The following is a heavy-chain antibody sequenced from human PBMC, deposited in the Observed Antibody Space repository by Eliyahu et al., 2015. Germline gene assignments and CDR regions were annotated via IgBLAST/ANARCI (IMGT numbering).Heavy chain of an antibody. V-gene: IGHV3-74*01. CDR1: RFTFSSYW. CDR3: AREQELVGEDAFDL. J-gene: IGHJ3*01. D-gene: IGHD1-26*01. Sequence: EVQLVESGXGLVQPGGSLRLSCXASRFTFSSYWMHWVRQAPGKGLVWVSRINSDGSRTSYADSVKGRFTISRDNAKNTLYLQMNSLRVEDTAVYYCAREQELVGEDAFDLWGQGTMATVSS. CDR2: INSDGSRT.